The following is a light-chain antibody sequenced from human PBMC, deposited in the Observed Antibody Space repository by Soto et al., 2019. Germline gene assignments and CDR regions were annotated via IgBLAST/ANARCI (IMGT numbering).Light chain of an antibody. V-gene: IGKV2-30*02. J-gene: IGKJ1*01. CDR1: QSLVHSDGKAY. Sequence: DAVLTQSPLSLPVTLGQPAAISCRSSQSLVHSDGKAYLIWFQQRPGQSPRRLKYQVSSRDAGVPGRFSGSGSGTDFTLIISRVEAEDVGVYYCMQGTHWPWTFGQGTKVEIK. CDR3: MQGTHWPWT. CDR2: QVS.